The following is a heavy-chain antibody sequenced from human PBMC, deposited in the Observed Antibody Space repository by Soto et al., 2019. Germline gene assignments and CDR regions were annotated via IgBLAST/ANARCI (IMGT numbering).Heavy chain of an antibody. Sequence: EVQLVGSGGGLIQPGGSLRVSCAASEFTVSSNYMTWVRQAPGKGLEWVSVIDTAGRANYAESVKGRFTNSRDNSKNTLYLQMNSLRVEDTAVYYCARGATYYDFWSGHYTSYTYYGMDVWGQGTTVTVS. D-gene: IGHD3-3*01. V-gene: IGHV3-53*01. CDR3: ARGATYYDFWSGHYTSYTYYGMDV. J-gene: IGHJ6*02. CDR1: EFTVSSNY. CDR2: IDTAGRA.